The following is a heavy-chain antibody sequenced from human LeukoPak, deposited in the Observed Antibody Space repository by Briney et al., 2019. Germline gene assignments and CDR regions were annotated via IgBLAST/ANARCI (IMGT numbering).Heavy chain of an antibody. CDR1: GGTFSSYA. CDR3: ARDFHCSGGSCYDY. Sequence: SVKVSCKASGGTFSSYAISWVRQAPGQGLEWMGRIIPILGIANYAQKFQGRVTITADKPTSTAYMELSSLKSEDTAVYYCARDFHCSGGSCYDYWGQGTLVTVSS. V-gene: IGHV1-69*04. CDR2: IIPILGIA. D-gene: IGHD2-15*01. J-gene: IGHJ4*02.